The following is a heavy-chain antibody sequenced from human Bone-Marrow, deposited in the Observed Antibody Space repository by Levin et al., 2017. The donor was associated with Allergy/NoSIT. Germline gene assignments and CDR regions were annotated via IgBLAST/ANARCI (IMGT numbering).Heavy chain of an antibody. Sequence: GASVKVSCRASGYTFTNYGLSWVRQAPGQGLQWMGWISGYNGNTNYAQQFQGRATMTTDFSTSTAYMELRNLTSDDTAVYYCARDVSLGYCTSSRCYTLSYWGQGTLVTVSS. CDR3: ARDVSLGYCTSSRCYTLSY. V-gene: IGHV1-18*01. CDR2: ISGYNGNT. CDR1: GYTFTNYG. J-gene: IGHJ4*02. D-gene: IGHD2-2*01.